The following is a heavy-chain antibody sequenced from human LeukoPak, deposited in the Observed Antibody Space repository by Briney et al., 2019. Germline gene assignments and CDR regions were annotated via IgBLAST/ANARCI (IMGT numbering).Heavy chain of an antibody. CDR3: AGMTTGHDS. D-gene: IGHD4-17*01. V-gene: IGHV4-34*01. CDR2: VNHSGYT. Sequence: KPSETLSLTCGVSGTSFTSYYWSWIRQTPGEGRGCIGEVNHSGYTNMNPSLKSRVTISVDTSKNQFSLMMTSVPAADTAVYFCAGMTTGHDSWGQGTLVTVSS. CDR1: GTSFTSYY. J-gene: IGHJ4*02.